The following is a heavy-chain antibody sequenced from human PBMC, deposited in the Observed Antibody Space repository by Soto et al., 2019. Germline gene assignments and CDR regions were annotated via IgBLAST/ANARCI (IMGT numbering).Heavy chain of an antibody. CDR3: ARDFRPPYGVRYFDY. J-gene: IGHJ4*02. Sequence: LRLSCAASGFTVSSNYMSWVRQAPGKGLEWVSVIYSGGSTYYADSVKGRFTISRHNSKNTLYLLMNSLRAEDTAVYYCARDFRPPYGVRYFDYWGQGTLVTVSS. CDR2: IYSGGST. D-gene: IGHD4-17*01. V-gene: IGHV3-53*04. CDR1: GFTVSSNY.